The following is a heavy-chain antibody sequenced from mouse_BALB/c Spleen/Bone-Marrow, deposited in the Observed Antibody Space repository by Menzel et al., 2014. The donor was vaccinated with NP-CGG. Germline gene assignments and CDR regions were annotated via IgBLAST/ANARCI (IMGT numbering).Heavy chain of an antibody. CDR1: GYTFTSYW. V-gene: IGHV1-7*01. D-gene: IGHD1-1*01. CDR2: INPSTGYT. CDR3: ARGTVVAYYYAMDY. J-gene: IGHJ4*01. Sequence: VQLQQSGAELAKPGASVKMSCKASGYTFTSYWMHWVKQRPGQVLEWIGYINPSTGYTEYNQKFKDKATLTADKSSSTAYMQLSSLTSEDSAVYYCARGTVVAYYYAMDYWGQGTSVTVSS.